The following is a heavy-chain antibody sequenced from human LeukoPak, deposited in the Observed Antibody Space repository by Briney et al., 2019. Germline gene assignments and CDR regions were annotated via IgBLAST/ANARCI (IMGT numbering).Heavy chain of an antibody. D-gene: IGHD4-17*01. CDR3: ARLDYAYRWLDP. Sequence: PSETLSLTCTVSGGSISSGGYYWSWIRQHPGKGLEWIGYIYYSGSTYYNPPLKSRVTISVDTSKNQFSLKLTSATAADTAVYYCARLDYAYRWLDPWGQGTLVTVSS. V-gene: IGHV4-30-4*08. CDR2: IYYSGST. CDR1: GGSISSGGYY. J-gene: IGHJ5*02.